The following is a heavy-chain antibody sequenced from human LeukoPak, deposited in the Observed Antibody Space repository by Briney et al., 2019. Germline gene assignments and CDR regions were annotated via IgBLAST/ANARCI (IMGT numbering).Heavy chain of an antibody. D-gene: IGHD7-27*01. Sequence: PGGSLRLSCAASGFTFSNYAVSWVRQAPGKGLEWVSAISGSGYNTYYAVSVEGRLTISRDNSKNTLSLQMNSLRAEDTAVYYCAKTWGSKGRRDYYFDYWGQGTLVTVSS. V-gene: IGHV3-23*01. CDR3: AKTWGSKGRRDYYFDY. J-gene: IGHJ4*02. CDR1: GFTFSNYA. CDR2: ISGSGYNT.